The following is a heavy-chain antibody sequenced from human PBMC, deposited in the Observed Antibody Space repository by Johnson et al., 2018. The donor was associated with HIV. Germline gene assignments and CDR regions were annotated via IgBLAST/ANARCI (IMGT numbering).Heavy chain of an antibody. CDR1: GFSFSDYY. CDR2: TRDKANSYTT. D-gene: IGHD3-22*01. Sequence: VQLVESGGGLVKPGGSLRLSCAASGFSFSDYYMDWVRQAPGKGLEWVGRTRDKANSYTTEYAASVKGRFTISRDDSKQSLYLQMNSLKTEDTAVYYCARDSSGYSGFDIWGQGTVVTVSS. CDR3: ARDSSGYSGFDI. V-gene: IGHV3-72*01. J-gene: IGHJ3*02.